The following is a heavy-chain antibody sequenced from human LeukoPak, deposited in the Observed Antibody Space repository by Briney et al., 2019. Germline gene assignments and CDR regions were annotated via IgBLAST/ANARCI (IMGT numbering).Heavy chain of an antibody. V-gene: IGHV3-64*01. CDR1: GFTFSSYA. CDR2: ISSNGGST. Sequence: TGGSLRLSCAASGFTFSSYAMHWVRQAPGKGLEYVSAISSNGGSTYYANSVKGRFTISRDSSKNTLYLQMGSLRAEDMAVYYCARAPSLLPYYYYGMDVWGQGTTVTVSS. D-gene: IGHD1-26*01. J-gene: IGHJ6*02. CDR3: ARAPSLLPYYYYGMDV.